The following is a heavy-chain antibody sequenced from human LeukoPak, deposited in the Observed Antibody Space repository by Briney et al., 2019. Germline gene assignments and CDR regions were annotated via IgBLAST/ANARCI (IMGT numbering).Heavy chain of an antibody. CDR3: ATTSTRSYGSGSYYGY. CDR1: GYTLTELS. Sequence: ASVKVSCKVSGYTLTELSMHWVRRAPGKGLEWMGGFDPEDGETIYAQKFQGRVTMTEDTSTDTAYMELSSLRSEDTAVYYCATTSTRSYGSGSYYGYWGQGTLVTVSS. V-gene: IGHV1-24*01. J-gene: IGHJ4*02. D-gene: IGHD3-10*01. CDR2: FDPEDGET.